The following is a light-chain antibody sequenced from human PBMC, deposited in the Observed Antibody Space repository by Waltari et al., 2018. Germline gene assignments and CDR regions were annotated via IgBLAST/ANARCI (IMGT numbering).Light chain of an antibody. Sequence: DIVMTQSPDSLTASLGERATINCKSSRPILYSSNNKNHLAWYQQKPGQPPKLLIYWASTRESGVPDRFSGSGSGTDFTLTISSLQPEDVAVYYCQQYYTTPPYTFGQGTKLEIK. J-gene: IGKJ2*01. CDR3: QQYYTTPPYT. CDR1: RPILYSSNNKNH. CDR2: WAS. V-gene: IGKV4-1*01.